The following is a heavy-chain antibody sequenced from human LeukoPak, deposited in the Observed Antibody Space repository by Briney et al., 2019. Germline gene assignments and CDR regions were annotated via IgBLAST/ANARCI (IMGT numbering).Heavy chain of an antibody. D-gene: IGHD3-22*01. Sequence: ASVKVSCKASGYTFTSYDINWVRQATGQGPEWMGWMNPNSGNTGYAQKFQDRVTMTRNTSITTAYMELSRLRSDDTAVYYCARDPVRYYDSSGYYCGSAFDYRGQGTLVTVSS. CDR3: ARDPVRYYDSSGYYCGSAFDY. V-gene: IGHV1-8*01. J-gene: IGHJ4*02. CDR1: GYTFTSYD. CDR2: MNPNSGNT.